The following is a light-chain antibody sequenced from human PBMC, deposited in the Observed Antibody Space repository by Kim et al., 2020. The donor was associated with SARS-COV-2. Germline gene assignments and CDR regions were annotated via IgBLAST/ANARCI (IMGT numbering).Light chain of an antibody. CDR2: DIT. Sequence: QSAPTQPRSVSGAPGQSVTISCTGTSSDIGAYRYVSWFQHHPGKVPKLMIYDITKRPSGVPDRFSGSKSGNTASLTISGLQAEDEADYYCCSFAGTFRYVFGTGTKVTVL. J-gene: IGLJ1*01. CDR1: SSDIGAYRY. V-gene: IGLV2-11*01. CDR3: CSFAGTFRYV.